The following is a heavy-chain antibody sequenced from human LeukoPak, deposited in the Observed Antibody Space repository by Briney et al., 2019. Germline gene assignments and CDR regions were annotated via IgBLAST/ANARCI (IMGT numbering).Heavy chain of an antibody. Sequence: GASVKVSCKASAYTFTDYYLHWVRQAPGQGLEWMGWINPNSGGTNYAQKFQGRVTMTRDTSISTAYMELSRLRSDDTAVYYCARERRGYYDSSGYYYPAEFDYWGQGTLVTVSS. CDR1: AYTFTDYY. CDR3: ARERRGYYDSSGYYYPAEFDY. CDR2: INPNSGGT. J-gene: IGHJ4*02. D-gene: IGHD3-22*01. V-gene: IGHV1-2*02.